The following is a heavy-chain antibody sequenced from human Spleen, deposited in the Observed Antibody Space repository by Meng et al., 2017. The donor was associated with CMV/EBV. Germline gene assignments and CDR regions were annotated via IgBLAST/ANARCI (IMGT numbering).Heavy chain of an antibody. V-gene: IGHV3-23*01. Sequence: GGSLRLSCAASGFNFANYAMTWVRQAPGKGLEWVSTITPGVRTHYADSVKGRFTISRDISKDLLYLEMHSLRAEDTAVYCCAKDHVTVTGIGPLFDSWGQGTLVTVSS. CDR1: GFNFANYA. CDR2: ITPGVRT. CDR3: AKDHVTVTGIGPLFDS. J-gene: IGHJ4*02. D-gene: IGHD6-19*01.